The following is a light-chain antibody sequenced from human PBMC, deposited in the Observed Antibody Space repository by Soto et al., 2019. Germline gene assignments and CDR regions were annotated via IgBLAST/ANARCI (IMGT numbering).Light chain of an antibody. J-gene: IGLJ2*01. CDR1: GSKIGSNS. CDR2: DNN. Sequence: QAVATQPPSMSAAPGQTATISGSGCGSKIGSNSVSWYQQVPGTAPKLLLYDNNKRPSGIPDRFLGSKSGTSATLGIAGLQTADEAAYYCGTWESYLSVGVFGGGTKVTVL. CDR3: GTWESYLSVGV. V-gene: IGLV1-51*01.